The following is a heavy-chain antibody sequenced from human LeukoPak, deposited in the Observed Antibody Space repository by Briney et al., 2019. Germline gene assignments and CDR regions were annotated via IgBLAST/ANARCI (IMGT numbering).Heavy chain of an antibody. V-gene: IGHV4-34*01. CDR3: ARAAGYASYNWFDP. CDR2: INHSGST. Sequence: SETLSLTCAVYGGSFSGYYWSWIRQPPGKGLEWIGEINHSGSTNYNPSLKSRVTISVDTSKNQFSLKLSSVTAADTAVYYCARAAGYASYNWFDPWGQGTLVTVSS. D-gene: IGHD3-10*01. CDR1: GGSFSGYY. J-gene: IGHJ5*02.